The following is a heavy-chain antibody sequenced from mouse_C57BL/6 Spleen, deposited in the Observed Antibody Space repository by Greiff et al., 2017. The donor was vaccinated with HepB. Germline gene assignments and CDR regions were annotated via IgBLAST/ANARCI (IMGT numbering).Heavy chain of an antibody. Sequence: EVHLVESGGGLVKPGGSLKLSCAASGFTFSSYAMSWVRQTPEKRLEWVATISDGGSYTYYPDNVKGRFTISRDNAKNNLYLQMSHLKSEDTAMYYCARENGNLYYAMDYWGQGTSVTVSS. CDR3: ARENGNLYYAMDY. J-gene: IGHJ4*01. CDR2: ISDGGSYT. CDR1: GFTFSSYA. D-gene: IGHD2-1*01. V-gene: IGHV5-4*01.